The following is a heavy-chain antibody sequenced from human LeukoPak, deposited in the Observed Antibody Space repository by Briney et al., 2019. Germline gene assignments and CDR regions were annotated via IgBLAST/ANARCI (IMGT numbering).Heavy chain of an antibody. CDR3: AGRHCSDGGCYFAGADPFDY. CDR1: GFSLSRNA. J-gene: IGHJ4*02. D-gene: IGHD2-15*01. CDR2: ISISGDAT. Sequence: TGGSLRLSCAVSGFSLSRNAMTWARQAPGKGLQWISSISISGDATDYEDSVKGRFTIYRDISKNTLYLQMNSLRVEDTAVYFCAGRHCSDGGCYFAGADPFDYWGQGTLVTVSS. V-gene: IGHV3-23*01.